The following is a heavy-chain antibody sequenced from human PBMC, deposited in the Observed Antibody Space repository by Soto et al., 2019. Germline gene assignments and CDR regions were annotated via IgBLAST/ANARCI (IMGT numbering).Heavy chain of an antibody. D-gene: IGHD4-17*01. J-gene: IGHJ3*02. CDR3: ARDEEDDYEMGAFDI. CDR1: GFTFSSYS. Sequence: GGSLRLSCAASGFTFSSYSMNWVRQAPGKGLEWVSSISSSSYIYYADSVKGRFTISRDNAKNSLYLQMNSLRAEDTAVYYCARDEEDDYEMGAFDIWGQGTMVTVSS. V-gene: IGHV3-21*01. CDR2: ISSSSYI.